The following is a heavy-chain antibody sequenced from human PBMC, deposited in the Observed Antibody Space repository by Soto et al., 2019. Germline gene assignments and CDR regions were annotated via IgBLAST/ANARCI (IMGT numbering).Heavy chain of an antibody. CDR3: AHRQKISNKWYTYHR. V-gene: IGHV2-5*02. D-gene: IGHD6-13*01. J-gene: IGHJ1*01. CDR2: IYWDDDT. CDR1: GFSLTTTGMA. Sequence: SGPTLVNPTQTLTLTCTFSGFSLTTTGMAVGWIRQPPGKALEWLALIYWDDDTHYSPSLKSRLTITKDTSRNQVVLTMTNMDPVDTATYYCAHRQKISNKWYTYHRWGQGTLVTVSS.